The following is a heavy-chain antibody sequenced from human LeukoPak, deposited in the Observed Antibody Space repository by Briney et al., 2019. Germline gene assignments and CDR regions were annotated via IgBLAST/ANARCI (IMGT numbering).Heavy chain of an antibody. Sequence: GGSLRLSCAASGFTFRNYAMNWVRQAPGKGLESLSVISDNGGTTSYADSVKGRFIVSRDNSKNTLFLQMSSLRPEDTAVYYCVKGGYGYTYHYNWFDHWGQGTLVTVSS. V-gene: IGHV3-64*02. D-gene: IGHD5-18*01. J-gene: IGHJ5*02. CDR1: GFTFRNYA. CDR2: ISDNGGTT. CDR3: VKGGYGYTYHYNWFDH.